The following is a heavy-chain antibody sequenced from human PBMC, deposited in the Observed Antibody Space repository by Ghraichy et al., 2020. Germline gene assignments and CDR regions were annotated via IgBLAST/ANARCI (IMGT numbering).Heavy chain of an antibody. Sequence: SETLSLPCTVSGGSISSGDYYWSWIRQPPGKGLEWIGYIYFTGSTYYNSSLKSRVTISVDTSKNQFSLRLSSVTAADTAVYYCARVETAIYYYAMDVWGQGTTVTVSS. J-gene: IGHJ6*02. D-gene: IGHD2-21*02. CDR2: IYFTGST. CDR1: GGSISSGDYY. CDR3: ARVETAIYYYAMDV. V-gene: IGHV4-30-4*01.